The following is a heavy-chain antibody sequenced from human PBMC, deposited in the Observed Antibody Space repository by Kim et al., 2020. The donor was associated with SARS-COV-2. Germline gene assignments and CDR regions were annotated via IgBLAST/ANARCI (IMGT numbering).Heavy chain of an antibody. CDR3: ASSGSIGYYYYGMDA. Sequence: ASVKVSCKASGYTFTGYYMHWVRQAPGQGLEWMGWINPNSGGTNYAQKFQGWVTMTRDTSISTAYMELSRLRSDDTAVYYCASSGSIGYYYYGMDAWGQGTTVTVSS. CDR1: GYTFTGYY. J-gene: IGHJ6*01. V-gene: IGHV1-2*04. CDR2: INPNSGGT. D-gene: IGHD6-25*01.